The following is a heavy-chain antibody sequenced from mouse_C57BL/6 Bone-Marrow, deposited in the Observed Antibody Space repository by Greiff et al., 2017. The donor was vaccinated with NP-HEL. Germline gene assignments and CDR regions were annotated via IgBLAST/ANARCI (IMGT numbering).Heavy chain of an antibody. D-gene: IGHD2-2*01. CDR2: INPYNGGT. CDR1: GYTFTDYY. Sequence: VQLQQSGPVLVKPGASVKMSCKASGYTFTDYYMNWVKQSHGKSLEWIGVINPYNGGTSYNQKFKGKATLTVDKSSSTAYMELNSLTSEDSAVYYCARGGYQRSFDYWGQGTTLTVSS. V-gene: IGHV1-19*01. J-gene: IGHJ2*01. CDR3: ARGGYQRSFDY.